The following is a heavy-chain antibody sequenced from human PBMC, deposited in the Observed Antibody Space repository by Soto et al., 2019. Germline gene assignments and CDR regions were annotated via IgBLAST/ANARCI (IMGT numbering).Heavy chain of an antibody. CDR3: AREAVPAANRLDR. Sequence: ASVKVSCKASVYIFIKYGITWVRHAPGQGLEWMGWISGYHGNPKYADKLQGRVTMTTDPSTTPAYMELRSLRSDDTAVYYCAREAVPAANRLDRWGQGNLVNVSS. CDR2: ISGYHGNP. V-gene: IGHV1-18*01. CDR1: VYIFIKYG. D-gene: IGHD2-2*01. J-gene: IGHJ5*02.